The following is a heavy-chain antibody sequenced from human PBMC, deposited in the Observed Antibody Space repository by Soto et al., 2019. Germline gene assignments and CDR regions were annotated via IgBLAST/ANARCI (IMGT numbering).Heavy chain of an antibody. D-gene: IGHD3-16*01. CDR3: ARGGGYYFDY. Sequence: KTSETLSLTCAVSGGSISSNNWWSWVRQPPGKGLEWIGEIFHSGSTNYNPSLRSRVTISVDRSKNQFSLKLSFVTAADTAVYYCARGGGYYFDYWGQGTLVTVSS. V-gene: IGHV4-4*02. CDR1: GGSISSNNW. CDR2: IFHSGST. J-gene: IGHJ4*02.